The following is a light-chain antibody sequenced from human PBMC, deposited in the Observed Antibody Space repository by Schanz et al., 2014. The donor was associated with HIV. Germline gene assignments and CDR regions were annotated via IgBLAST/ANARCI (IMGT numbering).Light chain of an antibody. Sequence: QSALTQPASVSGSPGQSITISCTGTNSDVGGYDYVSWYQQHPGKAPKLIIYDVNYRPSGSSNRFSGSKSGSTASLAIFGLQAEDEADYYCSSYTSSDTHVFGTGTKLTVL. CDR3: SSYTSSDTHV. J-gene: IGLJ1*01. CDR1: NSDVGGYDY. V-gene: IGLV2-14*01. CDR2: DVN.